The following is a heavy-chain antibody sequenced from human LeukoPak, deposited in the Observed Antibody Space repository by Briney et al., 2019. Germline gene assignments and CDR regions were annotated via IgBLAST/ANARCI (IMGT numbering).Heavy chain of an antibody. CDR2: MNPNSGNT. Sequence: ASVKVSCKASGYTFSGFYIHWVRQAPGQGLEWMGWMNPNSGNTGYAQKFQGRVTITRNTSISTAYMELSSLRSEDTAVYYCARAGRYSGYDSDCWGQGTLVTVSS. V-gene: IGHV1-8*03. J-gene: IGHJ4*02. CDR3: ARAGRYSGYDSDC. D-gene: IGHD5-12*01. CDR1: GYTFSGFY.